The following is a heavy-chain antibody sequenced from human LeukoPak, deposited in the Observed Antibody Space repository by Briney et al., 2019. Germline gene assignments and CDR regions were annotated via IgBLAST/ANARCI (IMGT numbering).Heavy chain of an antibody. CDR2: MNPNSGNT. Sequence: ASVKVSCXASGYTFTSYDINWVRQATGQGLEWMGWMNPNSGNTGYAQKFQGRVTMTRNTSISTAYMELSSLRSEDTAVYYCARGRAYYDFWSGYQDYYYYMDVWGKGTTVTVSS. J-gene: IGHJ6*03. CDR3: ARGRAYYDFWSGYQDYYYYMDV. V-gene: IGHV1-8*01. D-gene: IGHD3-3*01. CDR1: GYTFTSYD.